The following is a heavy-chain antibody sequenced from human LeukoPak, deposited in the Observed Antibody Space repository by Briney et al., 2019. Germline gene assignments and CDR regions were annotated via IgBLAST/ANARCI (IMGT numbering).Heavy chain of an antibody. V-gene: IGHV3-23*01. CDR3: AKHYCSGGSCYYVEIYYYYMDV. CDR2: ISCSGGST. Sequence: GGSLRLSCAASGFTFSSYAMSWVRQAPGKGLEWVSAISCSGGSTYYADSVKGRFTISRDNSKNTLYLQMNSLRAEDTAIYYCAKHYCSGGSCYYVEIYYYYMDVWGKGTTVTVSS. J-gene: IGHJ6*03. D-gene: IGHD2-15*01. CDR1: GFTFSSYA.